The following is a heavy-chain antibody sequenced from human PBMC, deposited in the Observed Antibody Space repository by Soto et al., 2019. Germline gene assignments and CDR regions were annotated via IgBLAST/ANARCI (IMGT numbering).Heavy chain of an antibody. Sequence: PSETLSLTCTVSGGSISSGGYYWSWIRQHPGKGLEWIGYIYYSGSTYYNPSLKSRVTISVDTSKNQFSLKLSSVTGADTAVYYCARIRTYYYDSSGYYDYWGQGTLVTVSS. CDR2: IYYSGST. CDR3: ARIRTYYYDSSGYYDY. D-gene: IGHD3-22*01. V-gene: IGHV4-31*03. J-gene: IGHJ4*02. CDR1: GGSISSGGYY.